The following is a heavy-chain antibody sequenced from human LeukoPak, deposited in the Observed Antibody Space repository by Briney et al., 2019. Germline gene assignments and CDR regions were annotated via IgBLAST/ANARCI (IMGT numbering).Heavy chain of an antibody. CDR1: GYTFTSYG. Sequence: ASVKVSCKASGYTFTSYGISWVRQAPGQGLEWMGWISAYNGNTNYAQKLQGRVTMATDTSTSTAYMELRSLRSDDTAVYYCARKFLGYCSSTSCLYGMDVWGKGTTVTVSS. D-gene: IGHD2-2*01. J-gene: IGHJ6*04. CDR3: ARKFLGYCSSTSCLYGMDV. V-gene: IGHV1-18*04. CDR2: ISAYNGNT.